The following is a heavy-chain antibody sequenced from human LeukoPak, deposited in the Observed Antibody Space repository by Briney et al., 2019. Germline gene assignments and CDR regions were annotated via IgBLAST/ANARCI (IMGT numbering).Heavy chain of an antibody. CDR1: GFTFSSYS. V-gene: IGHV3-48*01. J-gene: IGHJ4*02. Sequence: GGSLRLSCAASGFTFSSYSMNWVRQAPGKGLEWVSYISSSSSTIYYADSVKDRFTISRDNAKNSLYLQMNSLRAEDTAVYYCARATYYYDSSGYYYFDYWGQGTLVTVSS. CDR2: ISSSSSTI. D-gene: IGHD3-22*01. CDR3: ARATYYYDSSGYYYFDY.